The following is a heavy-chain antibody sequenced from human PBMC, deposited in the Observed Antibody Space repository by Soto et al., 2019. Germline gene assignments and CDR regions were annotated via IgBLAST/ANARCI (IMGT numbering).Heavy chain of an antibody. V-gene: IGHV3-23*01. CDR3: AKDSWAIFGVPAGEYYAMDV. J-gene: IGHJ6*02. D-gene: IGHD3-3*01. CDR1: GFTFENYG. CDR2: ISGSGGTT. Sequence: GGSLRLSCVASGFTFENYGMSGVRQAPGKGLEWVSAISGSGGTTYYSDSVKGWFTISRDNSKNTVYLQMNDLRVEDAAEYFCAKDSWAIFGVPAGEYYAMDVWGQGTTVTVSS.